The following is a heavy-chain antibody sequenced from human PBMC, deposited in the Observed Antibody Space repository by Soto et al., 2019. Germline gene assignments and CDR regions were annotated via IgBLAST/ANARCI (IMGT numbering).Heavy chain of an antibody. CDR1: GGSFSGYY. Sequence: SETLSLTCAVYGGSFSGYYWSWIRQPPGKGLEWIGEINHSGSTNYNPSLKSRVTISVDTSKNQFSLKLSSVTAADTAVYYCARGGCSGGGCYGGWFDPWGQGTLVTVSS. CDR2: INHSGST. CDR3: ARGGCSGGGCYGGWFDP. D-gene: IGHD2-15*01. V-gene: IGHV4-34*01. J-gene: IGHJ5*02.